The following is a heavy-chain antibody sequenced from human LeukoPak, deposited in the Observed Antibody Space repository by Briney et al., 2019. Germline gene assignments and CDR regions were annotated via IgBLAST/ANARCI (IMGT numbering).Heavy chain of an antibody. D-gene: IGHD3-10*01. CDR3: ARSGVSVGRGVIASSAYNYYGLDV. CDR2: IHHTGSA. Sequence: SETLSLTCTVSGGSISTYYWTWIRQPPGKGLEWIGYIHHTGSANYNPSLKSRVTISVDTSKNQFSLTLTSVTAADTAVYYCARSGVSVGRGVIASSAYNYYGLDVWGQGTTVTVSS. CDR1: GGSISTYY. V-gene: IGHV4-59*01. J-gene: IGHJ6*02.